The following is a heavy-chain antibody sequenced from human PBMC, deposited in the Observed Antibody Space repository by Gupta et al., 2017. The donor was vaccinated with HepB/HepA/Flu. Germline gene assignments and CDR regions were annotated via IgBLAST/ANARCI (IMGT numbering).Heavy chain of an antibody. CDR3: SHRSRGPWGV. CDR1: GVSLSTDGVG. V-gene: IGHV2-5*02. Sequence: QITLKESGPTLVNATQTLTLTCTLSGVSLSTDGVGVGWIRQSPGKALEWLALIYWDDDIRYSPSLKTRLTIAKDTSKNEVVLTMTNMDPLDTATYYCSHRSRGPWGVWGQGTTVTVS. CDR2: IYWDDDI. J-gene: IGHJ6*02. D-gene: IGHD3-10*01.